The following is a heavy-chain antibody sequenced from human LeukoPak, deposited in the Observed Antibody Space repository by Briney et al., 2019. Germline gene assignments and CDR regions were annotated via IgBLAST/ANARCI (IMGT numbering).Heavy chain of an antibody. Sequence: GGSLRLSCAASGFTFSSYAMSWVRQAPGKGLEWVSAISGSGGSTYYADSVKGRFTISRDNSKNTLYLQMNSLRAEDTAVYYCAKDPRYCSGGSCRAFDIWGQGTMVTVSS. CDR3: AKDPRYCSGGSCRAFDI. CDR1: GFTFSSYA. V-gene: IGHV3-23*01. CDR2: ISGSGGST. D-gene: IGHD2-15*01. J-gene: IGHJ3*02.